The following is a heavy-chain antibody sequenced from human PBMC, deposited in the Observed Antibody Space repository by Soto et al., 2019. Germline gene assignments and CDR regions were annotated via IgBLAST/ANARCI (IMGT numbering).Heavy chain of an antibody. V-gene: IGHV3-33*01. CDR3: ARVSRNNWKDFLYYMDV. CDR2: IWYDGGNK. Sequence: GGSLRLSCAASGFPFSHYAMHWVRQLPGKGLEWVAVIWYDGGNKYYADSVKGRFTISRDNSKNTLYLQLDSLGVEDTAVYYCARVSRNNWKDFLYYMDVWGKGTTVTVSS. D-gene: IGHD1-1*01. J-gene: IGHJ6*03. CDR1: GFPFSHYA.